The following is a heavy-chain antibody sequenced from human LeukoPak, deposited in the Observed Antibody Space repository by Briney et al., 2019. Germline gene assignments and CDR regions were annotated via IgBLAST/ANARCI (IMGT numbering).Heavy chain of an antibody. CDR1: GFTFDDYG. Sequence: GGSLRLSCAASGFTFDDYGMSWVRQAPGKGLEWVSGINWNGGSTGYADSVKGRFTISRDNAKNSLYLQMNSLRAEDTALYYCARDALYSSGWYGIFDYWGQGTLVTVSS. J-gene: IGHJ4*02. CDR2: INWNGGST. V-gene: IGHV3-20*04. CDR3: ARDALYSSGWYGIFDY. D-gene: IGHD6-19*01.